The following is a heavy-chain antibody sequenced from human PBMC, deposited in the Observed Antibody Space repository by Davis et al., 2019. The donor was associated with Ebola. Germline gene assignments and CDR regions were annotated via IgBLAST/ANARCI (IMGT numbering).Heavy chain of an antibody. CDR1: GFTFSSYW. CDR3: AREDTAMANDAFDI. CDR2: INSDGSTT. Sequence: PGGSLRLSCAASGFTFSSYWMHWVRQAPGKGLVWVSRINSDGSTTSYADSVKGRFTISRDNAKNTLYLQMNSLRAEDTAVYYCAREDTAMANDAFDIWGQGTMVTVSS. V-gene: IGHV3-74*01. J-gene: IGHJ3*02. D-gene: IGHD5-18*01.